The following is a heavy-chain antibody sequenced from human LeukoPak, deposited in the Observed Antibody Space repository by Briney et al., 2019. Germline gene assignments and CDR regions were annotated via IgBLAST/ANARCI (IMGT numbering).Heavy chain of an antibody. CDR2: IYYSGST. D-gene: IGHD2-21*02. V-gene: IGHV4-39*01. J-gene: IGHJ4*02. Sequence: SETLSLTCTVSGGSISSSSYYRGWIRQPPGKGLEWIGSIYYSGSTYYNPSLKSRVTISVDTSKNQFSLKLSSVTAADTAVYYCARQFGYCGGDCSYYFDYWGQGTLVTVSS. CDR1: GGSISSSSYY. CDR3: ARQFGYCGGDCSYYFDY.